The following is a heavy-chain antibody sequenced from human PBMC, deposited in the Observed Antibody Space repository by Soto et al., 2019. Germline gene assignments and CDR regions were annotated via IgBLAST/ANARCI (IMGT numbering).Heavy chain of an antibody. CDR3: ARVGKYSGYDYISPPPTY. V-gene: IGHV4-31*03. CDR2: IYYSGST. D-gene: IGHD5-12*01. J-gene: IGHJ4*02. Sequence: QVQLQESGPGLVKPSQTLSLTCTVSGGSISSGGYYWSWIRQHPGKGLEWIGYIYYSGSTYYNPSLKSRVTISVDTSKNQFSLKLSSVTAADTAVYYCARVGKYSGYDYISPPPTYGGKGTLVTGSS. CDR1: GGSISSGGYY.